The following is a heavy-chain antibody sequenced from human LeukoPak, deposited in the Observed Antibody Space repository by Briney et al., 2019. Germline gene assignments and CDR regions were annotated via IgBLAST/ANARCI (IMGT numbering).Heavy chain of an antibody. J-gene: IGHJ5*02. D-gene: IGHD3-22*01. Sequence: SQTLSLTCVTSGDTVSSNSAAWNWIRQSPSRGLEWLGRTYYRSKWYSDYAISVKSRITINPDTSKNQFSLQLNSVTPEDTAVYYCARANYFDSSGYGYNWFDPWGQGTLVTVSS. V-gene: IGHV6-1*01. CDR1: GDTVSSNSAA. CDR2: TYYRSKWYS. CDR3: ARANYFDSSGYGYNWFDP.